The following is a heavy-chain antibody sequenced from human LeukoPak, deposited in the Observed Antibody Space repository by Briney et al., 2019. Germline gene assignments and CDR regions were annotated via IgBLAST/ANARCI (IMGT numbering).Heavy chain of an antibody. V-gene: IGHV3-23*01. CDR2: ISGSGGST. CDR3: ASRSNFDY. Sequence: SGGSLRLSCAVSGFTFRTYAMSWVRQAPGKGLEWVSVISGSGGSTYYADSVKGRFTISRDNSKNTLYLQMNSLRAEDTAVYYCASRSNFDYWGQGTLVTVSS. J-gene: IGHJ4*02. CDR1: GFTFRTYA.